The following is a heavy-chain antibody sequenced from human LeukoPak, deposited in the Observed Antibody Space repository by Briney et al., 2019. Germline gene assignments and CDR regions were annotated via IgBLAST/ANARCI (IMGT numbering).Heavy chain of an antibody. D-gene: IGHD6-6*01. CDR2: ISVYNGNT. J-gene: IGHJ6*03. Sequence: ASVKVSCKASGYTFTSYGVSWVRQAPGQGLEWTGWISVYNGNTNYAQKLQGRVTMTTDTSTSTAYMELRRLRSDGTAVYYCARRVGSSDYYYYMDVWGKGTTVTVSS. CDR1: GYTFTSYG. CDR3: ARRVGSSDYYYYMDV. V-gene: IGHV1-18*01.